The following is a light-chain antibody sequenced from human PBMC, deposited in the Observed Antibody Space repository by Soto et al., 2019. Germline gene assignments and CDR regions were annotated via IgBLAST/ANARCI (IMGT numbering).Light chain of an antibody. Sequence: EFVLTQSPGTLSLSPGERATLSCMSSQTVRNNYLAWYQQKPGQAPRLLIYDASSRATGIPDRFSRGGSGTDFTLTISRLEPEDFAVYYCQQFSSYPLTFGGGNKVDIK. J-gene: IGKJ4*01. CDR3: QQFSSYPLT. CDR1: QTVRNNY. V-gene: IGKV3-20*01. CDR2: DAS.